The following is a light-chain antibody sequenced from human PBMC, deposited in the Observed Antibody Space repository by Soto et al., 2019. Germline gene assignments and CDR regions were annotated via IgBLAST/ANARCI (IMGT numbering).Light chain of an antibody. J-gene: IGKJ2*01. CDR1: QEISHF. V-gene: IGKV1-17*03. CDR2: DAS. CDR3: LQHNSYPYT. Sequence: DVQMTQSPSAMSASIGDRVTITCRASQEISHFLAWFQQRPGKAPERLIHDASTLQGGVPSRFSGSGSGTEFSLTISTLQPEDSATYYCLQHNSYPYTFGQGTKVDIK.